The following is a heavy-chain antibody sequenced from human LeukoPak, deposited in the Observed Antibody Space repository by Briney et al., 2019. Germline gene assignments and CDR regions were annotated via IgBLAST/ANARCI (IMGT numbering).Heavy chain of an antibody. V-gene: IGHV4-30-2*01. CDR2: IYHSGST. CDR1: GGSISSGGYS. J-gene: IGHJ4*02. CDR3: ARGFVGSGSYSLFDY. Sequence: SETLSLTCAVSGGSISSGGYSWSWIRQPPGKGLERIGDIYHSGSTYYNPSLKSRVTISVDRSKNQFSLKLNSVTAADTAVYYCARGFVGSGSYSLFDYWGQGTLVTVSS. D-gene: IGHD3-10*01.